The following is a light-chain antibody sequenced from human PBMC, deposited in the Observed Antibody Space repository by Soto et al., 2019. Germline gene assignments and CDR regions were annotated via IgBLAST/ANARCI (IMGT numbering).Light chain of an antibody. CDR2: YDD. CDR1: SFNIGNNA. CDR3: AAWDDSLNGYV. V-gene: IGLV1-36*01. J-gene: IGLJ1*01. Sequence: QSVLTQPASVSGSPGQSITISCSGSSFNIGNNAVNWYQQLPGKAPKLLIYYDDLLPSGVSDRFSGSKSGTSASLAISGLQSEDEADYYCAAWDDSLNGYVFGTGTKVTVL.